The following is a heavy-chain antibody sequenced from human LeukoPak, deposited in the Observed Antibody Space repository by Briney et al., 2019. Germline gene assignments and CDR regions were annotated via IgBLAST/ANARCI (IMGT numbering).Heavy chain of an antibody. V-gene: IGHV3-30*02. CDR3: AKDLGTIFGVVITANNWFDP. D-gene: IGHD3-3*01. Sequence: GGSLRLSCAASGFTFSSYGMHWVRQAPGKGLEWVAFIRYDGSNKYYADSVKGRFTISRDNPKNTLYLQMNSLRAEDTAVYYCAKDLGTIFGVVITANNWFDPWGQGTLVTVSS. J-gene: IGHJ5*02. CDR2: IRYDGSNK. CDR1: GFTFSSYG.